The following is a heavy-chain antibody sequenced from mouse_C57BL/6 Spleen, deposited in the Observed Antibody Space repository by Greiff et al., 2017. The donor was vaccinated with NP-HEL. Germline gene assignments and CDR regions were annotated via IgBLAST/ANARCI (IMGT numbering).Heavy chain of an antibody. CDR3: AAKDGYYKRYFDV. D-gene: IGHD2-3*01. V-gene: IGHV1-69*01. CDR1: GYTFTSYW. CDR2: IDPSDSYT. Sequence: QVQLQQPGAELVMPGASVKLSCKASGYTFTSYWMHWVKQRPGQGLEWIGEIDPSDSYTNYNQKFKGKSTLTVDKSSSTAYMQLSSLTSEDSAVYYCAAKDGYYKRYFDVWGTGTTVTVSS. J-gene: IGHJ1*03.